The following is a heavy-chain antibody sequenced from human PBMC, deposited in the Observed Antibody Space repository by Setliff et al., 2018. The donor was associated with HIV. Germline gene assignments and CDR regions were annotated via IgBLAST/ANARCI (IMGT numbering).Heavy chain of an antibody. V-gene: IGHV4-38-2*02. CDR1: GYSISSGYY. D-gene: IGHD3-10*01. CDR3: ATFSLLHWYFNL. J-gene: IGHJ2*01. CDR2: VYHSGGT. Sequence: PSETLSLTCTVSGYSISSGYYWGWIRQPPGKGLEWIGSVYHSGGTYYNPSLKSRVTISVDMPKNQFSLKLSSVTAADTAIYYCATFSLLHWYFNLWGRGTLVTVSS.